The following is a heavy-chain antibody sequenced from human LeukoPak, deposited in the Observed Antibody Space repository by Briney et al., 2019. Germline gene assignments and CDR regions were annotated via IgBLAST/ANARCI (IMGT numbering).Heavy chain of an antibody. D-gene: IGHD3-22*01. CDR1: GFTFSSHG. J-gene: IGHJ4*02. V-gene: IGHV3-33*01. CDR3: ARDPYYYDSSGCFDY. Sequence: PGGSLRLSCAASGFTFSSHGMHWVRQAPGKGLEWVALIWYDGSKKNYADSVKGRFTISRDDSKSTLYLQINSLRAEDTAVYYCARDPYYYDSSGCFDYWGQGTLVTVSS. CDR2: IWYDGSKK.